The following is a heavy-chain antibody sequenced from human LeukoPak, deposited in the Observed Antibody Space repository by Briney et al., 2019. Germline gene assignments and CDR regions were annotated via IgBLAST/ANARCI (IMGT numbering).Heavy chain of an antibody. Sequence: PGGSLRLSCAASGFTFSSYAMSWVRQAPGKGLEWLSYISSSSSTIQYADSVKGRFTISRDNAKDSLYLQMNSLRAEDTAVYFCARSVFQGAFDIWGQGTLVTVSS. D-gene: IGHD5/OR15-5a*01. J-gene: IGHJ3*02. CDR3: ARSVFQGAFDI. CDR2: ISSSSSTI. CDR1: GFTFSSYA. V-gene: IGHV3-48*01.